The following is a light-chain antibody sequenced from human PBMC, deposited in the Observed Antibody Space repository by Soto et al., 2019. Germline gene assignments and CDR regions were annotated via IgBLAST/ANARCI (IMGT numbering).Light chain of an antibody. CDR3: SSYAGYSKLV. V-gene: IGLV2-8*01. CDR1: SSDVGDYNY. J-gene: IGLJ2*01. Sequence: QSSLTQPPSASGSPGQSVTISCTGTSSDVGDYNYVSWYQQHPGKAPKLMIYEVNKRPSGVPDRASGSKSGNTASLTVAGHHAEDEADYYCSSYAGYSKLVFGGGTKVTVL. CDR2: EVN.